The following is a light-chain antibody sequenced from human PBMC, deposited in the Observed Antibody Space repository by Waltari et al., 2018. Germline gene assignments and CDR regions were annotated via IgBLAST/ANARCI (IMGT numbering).Light chain of an antibody. CDR3: CSYAGSYTWV. V-gene: IGLV2-23*01. Sequence: QSALTQPASVSGSPGQSITISCTGTSSDVGNYNLVSWYQQYPGKAPKVMIYDDNRPPSVVSDRFSGSKSGNTASLTISGVQAEDEADYYCCSYAGSYTWVFGGGTKLTVL. CDR2: DDN. J-gene: IGLJ3*02. CDR1: SSDVGNYNL.